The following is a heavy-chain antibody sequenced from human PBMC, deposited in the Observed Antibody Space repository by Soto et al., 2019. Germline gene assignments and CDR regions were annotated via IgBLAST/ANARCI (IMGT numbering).Heavy chain of an antibody. J-gene: IGHJ4*02. CDR1: GFTFGNYW. V-gene: IGHV3-21*01. Sequence: PGVSLRLTCAASGFTFGNYWMHWVRQAPGKGLEWVSSINSSSSYIYYADSVKCRFTISRDNAKNSLDLQRNRLTPEETAVYYCSSDDYFDYWGQGTLVTVSS. CDR2: INSSSSYI. CDR3: SSDDYFDY.